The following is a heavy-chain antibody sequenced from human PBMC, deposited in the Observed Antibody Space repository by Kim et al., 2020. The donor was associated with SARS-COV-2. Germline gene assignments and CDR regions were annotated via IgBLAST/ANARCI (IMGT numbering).Heavy chain of an antibody. CDR1: GFTFSSYG. J-gene: IGHJ4*02. V-gene: IGHV3-30*18. CDR2: ISYDGSNK. D-gene: IGHD3-22*01. Sequence: GGSLRLSCAASGFTFSSYGMHWVRQAPGKGLEWVAVISYDGSNKYYADSVKGRFTISRDNSKNTLYLQMNSLRAEDTAVYYCAKEGPWGDDSSGYFDYWGQGTLVTVSS. CDR3: AKEGPWGDDSSGYFDY.